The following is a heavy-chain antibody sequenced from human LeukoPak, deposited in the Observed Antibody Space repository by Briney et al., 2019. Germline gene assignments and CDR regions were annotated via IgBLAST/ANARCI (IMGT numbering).Heavy chain of an antibody. CDR3: ARVSTEVDTAMAVXDY. V-gene: IGHV1-69*05. CDR2: IIPIFGTV. Sequence: SVKVSCKASGGTFASYAISWVRQAPGQGLEWMGRIIPIFGTVNYAQKFQGRVTMTTDESTSTAYMELSSLRSEDTAVYYCARVSTEVDTAMAVXDYXGQGXXVTV. CDR1: GGTFASYA. D-gene: IGHD5-18*01. J-gene: IGHJ4*02.